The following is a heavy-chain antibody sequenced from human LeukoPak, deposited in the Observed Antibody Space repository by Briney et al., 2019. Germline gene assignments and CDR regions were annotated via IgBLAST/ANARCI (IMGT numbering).Heavy chain of an antibody. CDR2: ISYSGST. V-gene: IGHV4-59*01. D-gene: IGHD3-22*01. CDR1: GGSISSYF. CDR3: ATNYYDSSGYYYGLGY. J-gene: IGHJ4*02. Sequence: MPSETLSLTCAVSGGSISSYFWHWIRQPPGKGVEWIGYISYSGSTNYNLSLKSRVTISRDTSKNQFSLELSSVTAADAAVYYCATNYYDSSGYYYGLGYWGQGTLVTVSS.